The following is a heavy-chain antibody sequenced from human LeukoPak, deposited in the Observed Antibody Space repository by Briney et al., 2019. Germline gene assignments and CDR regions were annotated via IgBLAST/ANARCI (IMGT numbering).Heavy chain of an antibody. V-gene: IGHV4-38-2*02. D-gene: IGHD6-13*01. CDR2: VYHSGST. J-gene: IGHJ5*02. CDR1: GYSLSSGYY. Sequence: SETLSLTCTVSGYSLSSGYYWGWIRQPPGKGLEWTGSVYHSGSTYYNPSLKSRVTISVYTSKNQFSLKLSSVTAADTAVYYCAREGDTSSAGWFDPWGQGTLVTVSS. CDR3: AREGDTSSAGWFDP.